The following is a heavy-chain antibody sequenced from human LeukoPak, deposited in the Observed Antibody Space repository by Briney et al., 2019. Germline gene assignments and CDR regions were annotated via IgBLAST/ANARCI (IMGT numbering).Heavy chain of an antibody. CDR1: GGSISSSSYY. CDR3: AGRILLKRWLEN. J-gene: IGHJ4*02. CDR2: IYYSGST. D-gene: IGHD5-18*01. V-gene: IGHV4-39*07. Sequence: SETLSLTCTVSGGSISSSSYYWGWIRQPPGKGLEWIGSIYYSGSTYYNPSLKSRVTISVDTSKNQFSLKLSSVTAADTAVYYCAGRILLKRWLENWGQGTLVTVSS.